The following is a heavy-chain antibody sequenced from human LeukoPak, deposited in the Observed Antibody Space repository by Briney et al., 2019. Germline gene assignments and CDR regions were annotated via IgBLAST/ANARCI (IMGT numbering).Heavy chain of an antibody. CDR1: GFTFTTFW. Sequence: GGSLRLSCAASGFTFTTFWMHWVRQAPGKGVEWVSRINTDGSRTIYADSVKGRFTISRDNAKNTLYLQMNSLRAEDTGVYYCARAFSLDYWGQGTHVTLSS. CDR2: INTDGSRT. V-gene: IGHV3-74*01. J-gene: IGHJ4*02. D-gene: IGHD5/OR15-5a*01. CDR3: ARAFSLDY.